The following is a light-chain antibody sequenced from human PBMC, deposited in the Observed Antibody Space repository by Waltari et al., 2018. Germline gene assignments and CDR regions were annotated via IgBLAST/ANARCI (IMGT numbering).Light chain of an antibody. J-gene: IGLJ3*02. V-gene: IGLV1-44*01. CDR2: TNK. CDR3: AAWDDTLNGVV. CDR1: CSTIPTTT. Sequence: QSVLTHPPSVPATPGKPCAISCSGTCSTIPTTTVYWYQQLPGSAPKLHIYTNKQRPSGVPDRFSGAKSGTSASLAISGLQSEDEADYYCAAWDDTLNGVVFGGGTKLTV.